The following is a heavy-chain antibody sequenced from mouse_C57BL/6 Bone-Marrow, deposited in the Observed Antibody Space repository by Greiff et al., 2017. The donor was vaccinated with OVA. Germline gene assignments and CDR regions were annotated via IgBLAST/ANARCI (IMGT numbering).Heavy chain of an antibody. CDR2: IDPETGGT. CDR1: GYTFTDYE. J-gene: IGHJ1*03. V-gene: IGHV1-15*01. CDR3: TRERTYYSNYEGYWYFDV. D-gene: IGHD2-5*01. Sequence: VQLQQSGAELVRPGASVTLSCKASGYTFTDYEMHWVKQTPVHGLEWIGAIDPETGGTAYNQKFKGKAILTADKSSSTAYMELRSLTSEDSAVYYCTRERTYYSNYEGYWYFDVWGTGTTVTVSS.